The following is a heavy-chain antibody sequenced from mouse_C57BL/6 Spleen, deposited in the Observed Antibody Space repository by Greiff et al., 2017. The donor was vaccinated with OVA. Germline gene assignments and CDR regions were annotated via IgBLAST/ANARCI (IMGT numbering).Heavy chain of an antibody. CDR3: ARREGYGSSYAWFAY. CDR1: GYTFTSYW. D-gene: IGHD1-1*01. J-gene: IGHJ3*01. V-gene: IGHV1-59*01. CDR2: IDPSDSYT. Sequence: QVQLQQPGAELVRPGPSVKLSCKASGYTFTSYWMHWVKQRPGQGLEWIGVIDPSDSYTNYNQKFKGKATLTVDTSSSTAYMQLSSLTSEDSAVYYCARREGYGSSYAWFAYWGQGTLVTVSA.